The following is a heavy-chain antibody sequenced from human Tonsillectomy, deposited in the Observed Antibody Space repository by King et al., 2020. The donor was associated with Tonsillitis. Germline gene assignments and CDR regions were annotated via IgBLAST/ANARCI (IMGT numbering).Heavy chain of an antibody. J-gene: IGHJ6*02. CDR1: GGSFSIYY. CDR2: INHSGST. D-gene: IGHD5-12*01. CDR3: ARGGGYDYNDYYYGMDV. Sequence: VQLQRWGAGLLKPSETLSLTCAVYGGSFSIYYWSWIRQPPGKGLEWIGEINHSGSTNYNPSLKSRVTISVDTSKNQLSLKVSSVTAADTAVYYCARGGGYDYNDYYYGMDVWGQGTTVTVSS. V-gene: IGHV4-34*01.